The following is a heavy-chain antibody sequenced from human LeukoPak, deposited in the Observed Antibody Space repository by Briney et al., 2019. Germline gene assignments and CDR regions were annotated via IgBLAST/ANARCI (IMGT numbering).Heavy chain of an antibody. V-gene: IGHV4-4*07. CDR2: IYSNGNT. Sequence: SETLSLTCTVSGGSISGSSWNWIRQPAGKALEWIGRIYSNGNTNYNPSLNSRVSMSVDTSKNQFSLRLTSVTAADTAVYYCARDSHWGVPFDYWGQGTLVTVSS. D-gene: IGHD7-27*01. J-gene: IGHJ4*02. CDR1: GGSISGSS. CDR3: ARDSHWGVPFDY.